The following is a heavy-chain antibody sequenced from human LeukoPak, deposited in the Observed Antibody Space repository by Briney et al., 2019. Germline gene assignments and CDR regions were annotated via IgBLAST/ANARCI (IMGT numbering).Heavy chain of an antibody. CDR3: AKDIFRGSSSLLNYFDY. CDR1: GFTFDDYA. Sequence: GGSLRLSCAASGFTFDDYAMHWVRQAPGKDLEWVSGISWNSGSMGYADSVKGRFTISRDNAKNSLYLQMNSLRAEDTALYYCAKDIFRGSSSLLNYFDYWGQGTLVTVSS. J-gene: IGHJ4*02. V-gene: IGHV3-9*01. CDR2: ISWNSGSM. D-gene: IGHD6-19*01.